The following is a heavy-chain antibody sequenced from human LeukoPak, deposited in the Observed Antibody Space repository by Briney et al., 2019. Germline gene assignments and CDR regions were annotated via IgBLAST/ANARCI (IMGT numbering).Heavy chain of an antibody. CDR3: AREGGRGSSNLDYFDY. D-gene: IGHD6-13*01. J-gene: IGHJ4*02. CDR2: LSSNSAYV. V-gene: IGHV3-21*01. CDR1: GFTFRSYT. Sequence: GESLRLSCAASGFTFRSYTIDWVRQAPGKGLEWVSSLSSNSAYVYYAEPVKGRFTISRDNARNSLYLQMNNLRAADTAMYYCAREGGRGSSNLDYFDYWGRGILVTVSS.